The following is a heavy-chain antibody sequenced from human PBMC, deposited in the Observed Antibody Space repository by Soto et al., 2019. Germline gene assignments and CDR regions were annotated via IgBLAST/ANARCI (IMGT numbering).Heavy chain of an antibody. D-gene: IGHD5-12*01. CDR3: ARDLPSYNGYPNNWFDP. V-gene: IGHV1-69*12. J-gene: IGHJ5*02. CDR2: IIPIFGTA. Sequence: QVQLVQSGAEVKKPGSSVKVSCKASGGTFSSYAISWVRQAPGQGLEWMGGIIPIFGTANYAQKFQGRVTITADESTSTAYMELSSLRSEDTAVYYCARDLPSYNGYPNNWFDPWGQGTLVTVSS. CDR1: GGTFSSYA.